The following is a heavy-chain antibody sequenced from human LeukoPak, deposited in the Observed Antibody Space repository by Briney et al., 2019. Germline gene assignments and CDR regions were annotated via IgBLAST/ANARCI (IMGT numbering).Heavy chain of an antibody. Sequence: SETLSLTCTVSGGSISDYYWSWIRQSPGKGLEWIGYIYYSGTTNYNPSLKSRVTISVDTSKNQFSLKLSSVTAADTAVYLCSRAVAGSVGWFDPWGQGTLVTVSS. J-gene: IGHJ5*02. CDR2: IYYSGTT. CDR1: GGSISDYY. D-gene: IGHD6-19*01. V-gene: IGHV4-59*01. CDR3: SRAVAGSVGWFDP.